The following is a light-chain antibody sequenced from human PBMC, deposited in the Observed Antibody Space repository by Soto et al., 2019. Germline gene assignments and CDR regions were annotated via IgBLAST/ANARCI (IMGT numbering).Light chain of an antibody. CDR2: EVS. V-gene: IGLV2-8*01. Sequence: QSALTQPPSASGSPGQSVTISCTGTSSDVGAYKYVSWYQQYPGKAPKLMIYEVSKRPSGVPDRFSGSKSGNTASLTVSGPQAEDGADYPRTSYVGSNIWVFGGGTKLTVL. J-gene: IGLJ3*02. CDR3: TSYVGSNIWV. CDR1: SSDVGAYKY.